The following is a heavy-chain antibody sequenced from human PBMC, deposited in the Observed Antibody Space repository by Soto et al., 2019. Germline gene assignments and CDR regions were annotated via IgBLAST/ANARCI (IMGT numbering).Heavy chain of an antibody. V-gene: IGHV3-23*01. J-gene: IGHJ4*02. D-gene: IGHD3-22*01. CDR1: GFTFSSCA. Sequence: GGSLRLSCAASGFTFSSCAMSWVRQAPGKGLEWVSAISGSGGSTYYADSAKGRLTISRDNSKNTLYLQMNSLRAEDTAVYYWGKLSDSSGYYSLLLLDYFDYWGQGTRATVSS. CDR2: ISGSGGST. CDR3: GKLSDSSGYYSLLLLDYFDY.